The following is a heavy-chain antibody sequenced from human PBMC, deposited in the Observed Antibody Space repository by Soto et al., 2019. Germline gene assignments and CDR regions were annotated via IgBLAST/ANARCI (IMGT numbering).Heavy chain of an antibody. D-gene: IGHD6-13*01. V-gene: IGHV3-7*01. CDR1: GFTVSKYD. Sequence: GGSLRLSCAASGFTVSKYDMSWVRQAPGKGLEWVSNIRQDTGDKSYADSVKGRFTISRDNAKNSLYLQMNSLRAEDTAVYYCASPNGYSSSWGADAFDIWGQGTMVTVSS. CDR3: ASPNGYSSSWGADAFDI. J-gene: IGHJ3*02. CDR2: IRQDTGDK.